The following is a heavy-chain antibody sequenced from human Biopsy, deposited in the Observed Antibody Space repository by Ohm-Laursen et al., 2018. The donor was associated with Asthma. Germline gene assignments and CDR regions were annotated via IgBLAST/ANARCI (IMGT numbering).Heavy chain of an antibody. Sequence: TLSLTCTVSYGSITSGGYYWTWIRQHPGKGLEWFGFIYYIGSTYYNPSLKSRVSISIDTSKNQFSLKLSSVTAADTAVYYCARAQDYYDSRGYYRSFDYWGQGTLVTVSS. CDR2: IYYIGST. V-gene: IGHV4-31*03. CDR1: YGSITSGGYY. D-gene: IGHD3-22*01. J-gene: IGHJ4*02. CDR3: ARAQDYYDSRGYYRSFDY.